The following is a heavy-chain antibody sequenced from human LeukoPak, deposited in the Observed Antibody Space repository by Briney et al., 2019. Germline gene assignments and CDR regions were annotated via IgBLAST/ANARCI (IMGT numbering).Heavy chain of an antibody. Sequence: GGSLRLSCVASGFTFHDYGMSWVRQAPGKGLEWVSGLNWNGGSTGYADSVKGRFTISRDNAKNSLYLQMNSLRAEDTAFYYCARGSIAIYYYGSRGYLDYWGQGTLVTVSS. CDR1: GFTFHDYG. D-gene: IGHD3-22*01. V-gene: IGHV3-20*04. CDR3: ARGSIAIYYYGSRGYLDY. J-gene: IGHJ4*02. CDR2: LNWNGGST.